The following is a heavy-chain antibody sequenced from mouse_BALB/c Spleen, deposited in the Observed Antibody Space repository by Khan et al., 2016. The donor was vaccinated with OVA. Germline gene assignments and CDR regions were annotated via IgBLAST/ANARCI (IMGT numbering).Heavy chain of an antibody. J-gene: IGHJ4*01. V-gene: IGHV2-6-1*01. CDR2: MWSDGSA. D-gene: IGHD2-10*01. CDR1: GFSLTNYG. Sequence: QVQLKQSGPGLVAPSQSLSITCTISGFSLTNYGVHWVRRPPGKGLEWLVLMWSDGSATYNSALKSRLTISMDNSKSQVFLKMNSLQTDDTAMYFCARQPYYHYNVMDYWGQGTSVTVSS. CDR3: ARQPYYHYNVMDY.